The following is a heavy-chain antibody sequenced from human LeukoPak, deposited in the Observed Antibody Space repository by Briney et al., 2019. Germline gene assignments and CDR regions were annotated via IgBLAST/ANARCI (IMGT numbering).Heavy chain of an antibody. Sequence: ASVKVSCKASGYTFTSYYMHWVRQAPGQGLEWIGIINPSIGSTTYAQKFQGRVTMTRDTSTSTVYMDLSSLSSEDTAVYYCASPASEPASSGWYYFDHWGQGTLVTASS. CDR1: GYTFTSYY. J-gene: IGHJ4*02. V-gene: IGHV1-46*01. CDR2: INPSIGST. CDR3: ASPASEPASSGWYYFDH. D-gene: IGHD6-19*01.